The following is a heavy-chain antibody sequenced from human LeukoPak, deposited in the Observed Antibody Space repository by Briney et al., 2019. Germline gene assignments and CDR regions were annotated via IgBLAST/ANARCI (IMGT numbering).Heavy chain of an antibody. V-gene: IGHV3-9*01. Sequence: GGSLRLSCAASGFTFDDYAMHWVRQAPGKGLEWVSGISWNSGSIGYADSVKGRFTISRDNAKNSLYLQMNSLRAEDTALYYCAKDIRSGWYWGQGTLVTVSS. CDR2: ISWNSGSI. CDR3: AKDIRSGWY. CDR1: GFTFDDYA. J-gene: IGHJ4*02. D-gene: IGHD6-19*01.